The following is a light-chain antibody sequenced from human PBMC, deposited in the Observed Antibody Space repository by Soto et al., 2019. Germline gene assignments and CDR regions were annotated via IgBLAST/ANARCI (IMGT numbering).Light chain of an antibody. CDR1: LSVSSY. V-gene: IGKV3-11*01. CDR3: QQRQYWPPIT. J-gene: IGKJ5*01. Sequence: TQSPPTLSLSPGERATLSCRTSLSVSSYLAWYQQKPGQAPRLLIYDASNRATGIPARFTGSGSGTDFNLTISTLEPEDFAVYYCQQRQYWPPITFGQGTRLEIK. CDR2: DAS.